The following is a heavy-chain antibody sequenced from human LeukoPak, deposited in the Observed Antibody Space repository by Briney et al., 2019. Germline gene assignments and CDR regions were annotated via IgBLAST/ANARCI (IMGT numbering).Heavy chain of an antibody. CDR3: ARLLTPNIWYTRGAFDI. D-gene: IGHD6-13*01. CDR1: GYSFSSHW. CDR2: IYPGDSDS. J-gene: IGHJ3*02. Sequence: PGESLKISCKGSGYSFSSHWIGWVRQIPGKGLELMGIIYPGDSDSRFSPSFQGQVTMSADKSTTTAYLQWSSLKASDTALYYCARLLTPNIWYTRGAFDIWGQGTMVTVSS. V-gene: IGHV5-51*01.